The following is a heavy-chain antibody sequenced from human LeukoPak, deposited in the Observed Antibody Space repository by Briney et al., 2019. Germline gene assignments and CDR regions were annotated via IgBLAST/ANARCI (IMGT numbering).Heavy chain of an antibody. CDR3: ARVKGEDYVWGSYRYFGRFDY. CDR1: GFTFSSYS. V-gene: IGHV3-21*01. CDR2: ISSSSSYI. J-gene: IGHJ4*02. Sequence: GGSLRLSCAASGFTFSSYSMNWVRQAPGKGLEWVSSISSSSSYIYYADSVKGRFTISRDNAKNSLYLQMNSLRAEDTAVYYCARVKGEDYVWGSYRYFGRFDYWGQGTLVTVSS. D-gene: IGHD3-16*02.